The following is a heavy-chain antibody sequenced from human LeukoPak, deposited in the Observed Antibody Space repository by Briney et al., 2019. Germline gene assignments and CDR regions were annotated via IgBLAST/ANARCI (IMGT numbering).Heavy chain of an antibody. Sequence: PSETLSLTCTVSGDSINSGDSYWSWIRQPPGKGLEWIGYIYYSGSTYYNPSLESRLTISLDTSKNQFSLKLSSVSAADTAVYYCARDLGAYDWDEFDIWGQGTMVTVSS. CDR1: GDSINSGDSY. CDR3: ARDLGAYDWDEFDI. V-gene: IGHV4-30-4*01. CDR2: IYYSGST. D-gene: IGHD5-12*01. J-gene: IGHJ3*02.